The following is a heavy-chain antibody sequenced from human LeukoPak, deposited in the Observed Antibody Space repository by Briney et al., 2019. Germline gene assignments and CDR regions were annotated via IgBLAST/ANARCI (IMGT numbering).Heavy chain of an antibody. CDR3: ARCRVTHSSSSELDY. V-gene: IGHV3-21*01. CDR2: ISSSSSYI. D-gene: IGHD6-6*01. CDR1: GFTYSSYS. J-gene: IGHJ4*02. Sequence: GGSLRLSCAASGFTYSSYSMNWVRQAPGKGLEWVSSISSSSSYIYYADSLKGRFAISRDNAKNSLYLQMNSLRTEDTAVYYCARCRVTHSSSSELDYWGQGTLVTVSS.